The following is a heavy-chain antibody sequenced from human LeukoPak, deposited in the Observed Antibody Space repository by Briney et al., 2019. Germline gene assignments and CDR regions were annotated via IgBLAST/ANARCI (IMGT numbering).Heavy chain of an antibody. J-gene: IGHJ4*02. CDR2: ISAYNGNT. CDR3: ARLMVRGVIITREDY. V-gene: IGHV1-18*04. CDR1: GYTFTSYY. D-gene: IGHD3-10*01. Sequence: GASVKVSCKASGYTFTSYYMHWVRQAPGQGLEWMGWISAYNGNTNYAQKLQGRVTMTTDTSTSTAYMELRSLRSDDTAVYYCARLMVRGVIITREDYWGQGTLVTVSS.